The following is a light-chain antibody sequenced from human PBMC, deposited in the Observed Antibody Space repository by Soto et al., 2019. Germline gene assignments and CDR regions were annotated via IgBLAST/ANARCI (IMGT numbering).Light chain of an antibody. CDR3: NAQADNGKHV. CDR1: SIDVGHSSF. V-gene: IGLV2-8*01. Sequence: QSVLTQPPSASGSPGQSVTISCTGNSIDVGHSSFISWYQQHPGKGPKLIIYEVSKRPSGVPDRFSGSKSGNTASLSVSGLQDEDEADYFCNAQADNGKHVFGTGTKLTVL. CDR2: EVS. J-gene: IGLJ1*01.